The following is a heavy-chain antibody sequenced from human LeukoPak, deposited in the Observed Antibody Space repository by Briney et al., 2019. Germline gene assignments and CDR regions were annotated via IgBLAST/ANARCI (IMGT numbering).Heavy chain of an antibody. CDR3: ARIRESYGSGSYFYYYYYYMDV. V-gene: IGHV1-8*01. J-gene: IGHJ6*03. D-gene: IGHD3-10*01. CDR2: MNPNSGNT. CDR1: GYTFTSYD. Sequence: ASVKVSCKASGYTFTSYDINWVRQATGQGLEWMGWMNPNSGNTGYAQKFQGRVTMTRNTSISTAYMELSSLRSEDTAVYYCARIRESYGSGSYFYYYYYYMDVWGKGTTVTISS.